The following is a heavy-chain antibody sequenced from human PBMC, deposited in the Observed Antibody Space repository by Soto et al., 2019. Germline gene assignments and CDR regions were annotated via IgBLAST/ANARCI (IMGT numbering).Heavy chain of an antibody. J-gene: IGHJ5*01. CDR2: IYKSTTT. V-gene: IGHV4-30-4*01. CDR1: GDSISTVDYF. D-gene: IGHD2-15*01. CDR3: ARGRYCLTGRCFPNWFDS. Sequence: SETLSLTCSVPGDSISTVDYFWAWIRQPPGQALEYIGYIYKSTTTYYNPSFESRVAISLDTSKSQFSLNVTSVTAADTAVYFCARGRYCLTGRCFPNWFDSWGQGTLVTVSS.